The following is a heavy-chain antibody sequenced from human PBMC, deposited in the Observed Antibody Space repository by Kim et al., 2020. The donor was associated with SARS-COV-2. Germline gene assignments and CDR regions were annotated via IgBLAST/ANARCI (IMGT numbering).Heavy chain of an antibody. J-gene: IGHJ5*02. D-gene: IGHD6-13*01. Sequence: RYSPAFQGQVTISADKSSSTAYLQWSSLKASDTAMYYCARQSGGIAAADPWGQGTLVTVSS. CDR3: ARQSGGIAAADP. V-gene: IGHV5-51*01.